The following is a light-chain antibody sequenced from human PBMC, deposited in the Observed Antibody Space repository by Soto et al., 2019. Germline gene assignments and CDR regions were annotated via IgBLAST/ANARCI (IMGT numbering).Light chain of an antibody. V-gene: IGKV1-39*01. Sequence: DIQMTQSPSALSASVGDRVTITCRASPNITKYLTWYQQQSGKAPKLLVYGASNLQSGVPSRFSGRGSGTDFTLTISGLPPQDFATYYCLQSFNDFWTFGQGTKVDFK. CDR2: GAS. CDR1: PNITKY. CDR3: LQSFNDFWT. J-gene: IGKJ1*01.